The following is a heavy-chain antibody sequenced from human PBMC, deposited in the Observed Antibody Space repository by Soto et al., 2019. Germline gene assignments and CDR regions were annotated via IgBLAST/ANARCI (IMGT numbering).Heavy chain of an antibody. D-gene: IGHD6-19*01. V-gene: IGHV2-5*01. CDR1: GFSLSTSGVG. CDR2: IYWNDDK. J-gene: IGHJ4*02. Sequence: SGPTLVKPTQTLTLTCTFSGFSLSTSGVGVGWIRQPPGKALEWLALIYWNDDKRYSPSLKSRLTITKDTSKNQVVLTMTNMDPVDTATYYCAHRKVHHYNIAVAGTAYFDYWGQGTLVTVSS. CDR3: AHRKVHHYNIAVAGTAYFDY.